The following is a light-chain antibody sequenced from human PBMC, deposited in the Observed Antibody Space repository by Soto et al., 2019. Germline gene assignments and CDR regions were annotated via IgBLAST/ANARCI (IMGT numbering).Light chain of an antibody. V-gene: IGLV2-14*01. CDR2: DVS. CDR3: SSYTSSSTLV. CDR1: SSAAAVGGYES. J-gene: IGLJ3*02. Sequence: QSALTQPASVSGSPGQSITISCTGVSSAAAVGGYESVSWYQQHPGKAPKLLIYDVSCRSSGVSTRFSGSKSGNTASLTISGLQAEDEANYYCSSYTSSSTLVFGGGTKLTVL.